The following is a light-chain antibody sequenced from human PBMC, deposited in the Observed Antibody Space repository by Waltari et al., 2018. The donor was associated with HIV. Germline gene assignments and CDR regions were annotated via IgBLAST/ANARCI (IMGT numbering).Light chain of an antibody. Sequence: VLTQSPGTLSLSPGERATLSCRASQTVSSTYLAWYQQKPGQAPRLLIYGASSRATGIRDRCSGSGSETDFTLTVSRLEPEDFAVYYCQQYDRSPQTFGQGTKVDIK. CDR3: QQYDRSPQT. CDR1: QTVSSTY. V-gene: IGKV3-20*01. CDR2: GAS. J-gene: IGKJ1*01.